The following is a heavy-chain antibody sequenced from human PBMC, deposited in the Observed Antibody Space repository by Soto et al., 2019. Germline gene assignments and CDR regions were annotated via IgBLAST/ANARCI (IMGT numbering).Heavy chain of an antibody. D-gene: IGHD1-1*01. Sequence: PSETLSLTCTVTGGSISSYYWIWIRQPPGKGLEWIGYIYYSGSTNYNPSLKSRVTISVDTSKNQFSLKLSSVTAADTAVYYCARVLTGTASDAFDIWGQGTMVTVSS. J-gene: IGHJ3*02. CDR2: IYYSGST. V-gene: IGHV4-59*01. CDR1: GGSISSYY. CDR3: ARVLTGTASDAFDI.